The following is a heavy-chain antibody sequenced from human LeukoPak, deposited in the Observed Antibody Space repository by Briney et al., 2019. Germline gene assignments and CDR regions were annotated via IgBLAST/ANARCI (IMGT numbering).Heavy chain of an antibody. Sequence: SETLSLTCIVSGGSISSYYWSWIRQPPGKGLEWIGYIYYSGSTNYNPSLKSRVTISVYTSKNQFSLKLSSVTAADTAVYYCARGLMMAVAGRGEFHYWGQGTLVTVSS. J-gene: IGHJ4*02. V-gene: IGHV4-59*01. CDR3: ARGLMMAVAGRGEFHY. D-gene: IGHD6-13*01. CDR2: IYYSGST. CDR1: GGSISSYY.